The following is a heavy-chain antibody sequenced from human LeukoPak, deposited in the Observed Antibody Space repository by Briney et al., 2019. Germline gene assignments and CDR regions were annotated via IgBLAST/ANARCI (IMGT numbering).Heavy chain of an antibody. CDR2: ISYDGSNK. D-gene: IGHD6-13*01. CDR1: GFTFSSYG. J-gene: IGHJ4*02. CDR3: AVGSWYLDY. Sequence: PGGSLRLSCAASGFTFSSYGMHWVRQAPGKGLEWVAVISYDGSNKYYADSVKGRFTISRDNSKNTLYLQMNSLRAEDTAVYYRAVGSWYLDYWGQGTLVTVSS. V-gene: IGHV3-30*03.